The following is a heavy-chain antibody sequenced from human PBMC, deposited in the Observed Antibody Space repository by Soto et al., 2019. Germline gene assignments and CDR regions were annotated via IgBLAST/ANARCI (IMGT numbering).Heavy chain of an antibody. J-gene: IGHJ4*02. CDR1: GGSVSSGSYY. Sequence: PSETLSLTCTVSGGSVSSGSYYWSWIRQPPGKGLEWIGYIYYSGSTNYNPSLKSRVTISVDTSKNQFSLKLSPVTAADTAVYYWARVPRDFWSGIIRDYWGQGTLVTVSS. V-gene: IGHV4-61*01. D-gene: IGHD3-3*01. CDR2: IYYSGST. CDR3: ARVPRDFWSGIIRDY.